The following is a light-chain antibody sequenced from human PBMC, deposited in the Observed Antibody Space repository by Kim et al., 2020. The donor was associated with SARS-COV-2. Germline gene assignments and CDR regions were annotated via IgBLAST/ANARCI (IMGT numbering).Light chain of an antibody. Sequence: QSVLTQPPSVSGAPGQRVTISCTGSSSNIGAGYDVHWYQQLPGTAPKLLIYINTNRPSGVPDRFSGSKSGTSASLAITGLQAEDEADYYCQSYDYTLSEVFGGGTQLTVL. V-gene: IGLV1-40*01. CDR2: INT. CDR3: QSYDYTLSEV. J-gene: IGLJ2*01. CDR1: SSNIGAGYD.